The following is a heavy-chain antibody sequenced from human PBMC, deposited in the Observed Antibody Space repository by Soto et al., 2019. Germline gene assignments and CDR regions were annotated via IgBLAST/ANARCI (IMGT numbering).Heavy chain of an antibody. J-gene: IGHJ4*02. Sequence: QVQLQESGPGLVKPSETLSVTCSISDGSITTYHWSWIRQPPGKGLEWIGHIYYRGSTNFNPSLESQVSMSVYTARNQFSLKLSSITAADTAIYFCARRHGFSSGWSRTPLTDWGRGTLVTVSS. D-gene: IGHD6-19*01. CDR3: ARRHGFSSGWSRTPLTD. V-gene: IGHV4-59*01. CDR1: DGSITTYH. CDR2: IYYRGST.